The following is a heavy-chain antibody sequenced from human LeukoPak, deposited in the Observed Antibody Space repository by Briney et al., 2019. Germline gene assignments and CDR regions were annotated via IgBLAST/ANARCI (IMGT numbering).Heavy chain of an antibody. CDR2: ISYDGSNK. CDR1: GFTFSSYA. CDR3: ARVRNYYGSGSFSYYFDY. D-gene: IGHD3-10*01. J-gene: IGHJ4*02. V-gene: IGHV3-30-3*01. Sequence: QAGGSLRLSCAASGFTFSSYAMHWVRQAPGKGLEWVAVISYDGSNKYYADSVKGRFTISRDNSKNTLYLQMNSLRAEDTAVYYCARVRNYYGSGSFSYYFDYWGQGTLVTVSS.